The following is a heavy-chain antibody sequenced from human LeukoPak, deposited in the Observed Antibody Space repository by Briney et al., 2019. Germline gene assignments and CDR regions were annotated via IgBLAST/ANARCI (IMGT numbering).Heavy chain of an antibody. Sequence: SETLSLTCTVSGGSISSYYWSWIRQPPGKGLEWIGYIYYSGSTNYNPSLKSRVTISVDTSKNQFSLKLSSVTAADTAVYYCARGPNYDYVWGSSYYYYYMDVWGKGTTVTVSS. D-gene: IGHD3-16*01. CDR2: IYYSGST. V-gene: IGHV4-59*01. CDR3: ARGPNYDYVWGSSYYYYYMDV. J-gene: IGHJ6*03. CDR1: GGSISSYY.